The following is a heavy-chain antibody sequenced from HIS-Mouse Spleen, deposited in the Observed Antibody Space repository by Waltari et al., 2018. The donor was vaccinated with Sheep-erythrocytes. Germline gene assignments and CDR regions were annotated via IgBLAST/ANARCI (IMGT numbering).Heavy chain of an antibody. CDR1: GCTFSSCA. CDR2: IIPILGIA. CDR3: AQTGATTPHFDY. V-gene: IGHV1-69*04. Sequence: QFQLLQSGAEVKKPGSSVKVPCRASGCTFSSCAISWVRQAPGQGLEWMGRIIPILGIANYAQKFQGRVTITADKSTSTAYMELSSLRSEDTAVYYCAQTGATTPHFDYWGQGTLVTVSS. J-gene: IGHJ4*02. D-gene: IGHD1-26*01.